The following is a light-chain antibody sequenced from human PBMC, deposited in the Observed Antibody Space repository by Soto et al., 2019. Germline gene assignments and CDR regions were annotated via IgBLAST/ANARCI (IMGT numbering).Light chain of an antibody. CDR3: QQRSNWLSIT. CDR2: GAS. V-gene: IGKV3D-20*02. CDR1: QSVSSSY. J-gene: IGKJ5*01. Sequence: IVLTQSPGTLSLSPGERATLSCRASQSVSSSYLAWYQQKPGQAPRLLIYGASSRATGIPDRFSGGGSGSDFTLTISRLEPEDFAVYYCQQRSNWLSITFGQGTRLEIK.